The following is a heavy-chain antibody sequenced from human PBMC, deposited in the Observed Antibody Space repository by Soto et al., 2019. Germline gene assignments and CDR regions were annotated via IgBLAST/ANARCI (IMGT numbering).Heavy chain of an antibody. Sequence: QLQLQESGPGLVKPSETLSLTCTVSGGSISSSSYYWGWIRQPPGKGLEWVGSNYYSGSTYYNPSLKSPVTISVDTPKNQFSLKLSSVTAADTAVYYCAQLGASTVRNTGTFDIWGQGTMVTVSS. CDR3: AQLGASTVRNTGTFDI. CDR2: NYYSGST. CDR1: GGSISSSSYY. V-gene: IGHV4-39*01. J-gene: IGHJ3*02. D-gene: IGHD4-4*01.